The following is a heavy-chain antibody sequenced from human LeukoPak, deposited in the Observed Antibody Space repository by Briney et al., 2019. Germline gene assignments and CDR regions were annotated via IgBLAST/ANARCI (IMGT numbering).Heavy chain of an antibody. J-gene: IGHJ4*02. Sequence: GASVRVSCKASGYTFTGYYQFWVRQAPGQGLEWMGWINPNSGATKYAQNFQGRVTLTSDTSIRTTYMELSSLRSDDTAVYYCARDERYSYGDNHYPDLGFWGQGTPVTVSS. V-gene: IGHV1-2*02. D-gene: IGHD4/OR15-4a*01. CDR2: INPNSGAT. CDR3: ARDERYSYGDNHYPDLGF. CDR1: GYTFTGYY.